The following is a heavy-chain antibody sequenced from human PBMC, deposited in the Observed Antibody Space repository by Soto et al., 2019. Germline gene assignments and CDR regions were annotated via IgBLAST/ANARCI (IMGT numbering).Heavy chain of an antibody. V-gene: IGHV4-34*01. D-gene: IGHD4-17*01. Sequence: SETLSLTCAVYGGSFSGYYWSWIRQPPGKGLEWIGEINHSGSTNYNPSLKSRVTISVDTSKNQFSLKLSSVTAADTAVYYCASATTVTTSLAFDIWGQGTMVTVSS. CDR3: ASATTVTTSLAFDI. CDR1: GGSFSGYY. CDR2: INHSGST. J-gene: IGHJ3*02.